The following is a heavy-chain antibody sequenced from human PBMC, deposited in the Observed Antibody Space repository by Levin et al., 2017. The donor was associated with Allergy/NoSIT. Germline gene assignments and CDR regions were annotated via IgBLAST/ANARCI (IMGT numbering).Heavy chain of an antibody. Sequence: SETLSLTCTVSGGSISSYYWSWILQPPGKGLEWIGYIYYSGSTNYNPSLKSRVTISVDTSKNQFSLKLSSVTAADTAVYYCARGADYYYYYMDVWGKGTTVTVSS. CDR3: ARGADYYYYYMDV. J-gene: IGHJ6*03. D-gene: IGHD3-16*01. CDR1: GGSISSYY. V-gene: IGHV4-59*01. CDR2: IYYSGST.